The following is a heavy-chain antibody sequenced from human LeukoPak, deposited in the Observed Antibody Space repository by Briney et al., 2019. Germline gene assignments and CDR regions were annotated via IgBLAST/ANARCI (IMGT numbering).Heavy chain of an antibody. Sequence: ASVKVSCKASGYTFSSYHIHWVRQAPGQGLEWMGIINPSGGSTSYAQKFQGRVTMTRDTSTSTVYMELSSLRSEDTAVYYCARDRYCSSTTCYARFDYWGQGTLVTVSS. CDR3: ARDRYCSSTTCYARFDY. CDR1: GYTFSSYH. D-gene: IGHD2-2*01. J-gene: IGHJ4*02. V-gene: IGHV1-46*01. CDR2: INPSGGST.